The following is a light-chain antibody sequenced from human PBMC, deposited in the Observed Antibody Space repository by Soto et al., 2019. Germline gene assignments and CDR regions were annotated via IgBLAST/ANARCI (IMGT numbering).Light chain of an antibody. J-gene: IGLJ2*01. CDR1: SSNIGSNT. CDR2: SND. CDR3: AAWDGSLNGWV. V-gene: IGLV1-44*01. Sequence: QSVLTQAPSASGTPGQRVTISCSGSSSNIGSNTVSWYQQVPGTAPKLLIYSNDQRPSGGPDRFSGSKSGTSASLAIGGLQSEDEADYYCAAWDGSLNGWVFGGGTKLTVL.